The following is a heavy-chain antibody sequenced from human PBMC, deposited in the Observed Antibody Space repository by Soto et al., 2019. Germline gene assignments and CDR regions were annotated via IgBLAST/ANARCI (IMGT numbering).Heavy chain of an antibody. CDR3: ASRLTIAARTDY. CDR2: IIPIFGTA. V-gene: IGHV1-69*13. CDR1: GGTFGSYA. J-gene: IGHJ4*02. Sequence: SVKVSCKASGGTFGSYAISWVRQAPGQGLEWMGGIIPIFGTANYAQKFQGRVTITADESTSTAYMELSSLRSEDTAVYYCASRLTIAARTDYWGQGTLVTVSS. D-gene: IGHD6-6*01.